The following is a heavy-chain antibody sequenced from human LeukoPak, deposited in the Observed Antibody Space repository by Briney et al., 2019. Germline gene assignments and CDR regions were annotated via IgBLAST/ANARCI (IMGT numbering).Heavy chain of an antibody. CDR2: FYNSGST. D-gene: IGHD3-3*01. Sequence: LTCTVSGGSISSDLYYWNWIRQPAGKGLEWIVRFYNSGSTNFNPSLKSRVTISADTSKNQFSLKLRSVTAADTAVYYCARGDLKSDWFDPWGQGTLVIVST. CDR1: GGSISSDLYY. V-gene: IGHV4-61*02. CDR3: ARGDLKSDWFDP. J-gene: IGHJ5*02.